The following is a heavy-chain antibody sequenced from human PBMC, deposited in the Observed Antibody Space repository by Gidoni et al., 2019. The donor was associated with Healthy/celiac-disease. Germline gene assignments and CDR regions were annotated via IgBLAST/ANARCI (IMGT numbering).Heavy chain of an antibody. CDR1: GYTFTSYG. V-gene: IGHV1-18*01. D-gene: IGHD3-10*01. CDR3: ARERGSYYYGSGSYSIDY. J-gene: IGHJ4*02. Sequence: QVQLVQSGAEVKKPGASVKVSCKASGYTFTSYGISWVRQAPGQGLEWMGWIRAYNGNTNYAQKLQGRVTMTTDTSTSTAYMELRSLRSDDTAVYYCARERGSYYYGSGSYSIDYWGQGTLVTVSS. CDR2: IRAYNGNT.